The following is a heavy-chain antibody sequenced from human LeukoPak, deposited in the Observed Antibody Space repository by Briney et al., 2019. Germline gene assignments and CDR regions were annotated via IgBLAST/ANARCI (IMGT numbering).Heavy chain of an antibody. CDR2: ISGDGGST. D-gene: IGHD6-19*01. V-gene: IGHV3-43*02. Sequence: PGGSLRLSCVASGFTFDDYAMHWVRQAPGKGLEWVSLISGDGGSTYYADSVKGRFTISRDNSKNSLYLQMNSLRTEDTALYYCAKEKAVAVFSYYYYGMDVWGQGTTVTVSS. CDR1: GFTFDDYA. CDR3: AKEKAVAVFSYYYYGMDV. J-gene: IGHJ6*02.